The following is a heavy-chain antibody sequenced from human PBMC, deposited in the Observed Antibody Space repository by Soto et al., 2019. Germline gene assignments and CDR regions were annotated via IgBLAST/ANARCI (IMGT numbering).Heavy chain of an antibody. Sequence: QVQLVQSGTEVKRPGASVKVSCKASGYTFTGYGISRVRQAPGQGLEWMGRINAYNDNTDYAQKFQGRVALTTDTSTRTAYMELRSLTSDDTAGYYCARRIGSPEVYLDFLGQGSLVTVSS. CDR1: GYTFTGYG. CDR2: INAYNDNT. J-gene: IGHJ4*02. CDR3: ARRIGSPEVYLDF. V-gene: IGHV1-18*01.